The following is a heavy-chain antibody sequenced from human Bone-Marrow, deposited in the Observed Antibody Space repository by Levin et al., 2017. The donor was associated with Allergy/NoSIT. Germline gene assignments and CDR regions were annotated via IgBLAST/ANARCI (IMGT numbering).Heavy chain of an antibody. CDR2: ISYDGSNK. V-gene: IGHV3-30*18. D-gene: IGHD1-14*01. CDR1: GFTFSSYG. Sequence: GGSLRLSCVASGFTFSSYGMHWVRQAPGKGLEWVAVISYDGSNKYHADSLKGRFTISRDNSKNTLYLQMNSLRAEDTAVYYCAKVGAPSSRTHEFSHSVMDVWGQGTTVTVSS. J-gene: IGHJ6*02. CDR3: AKVGAPSSRTHEFSHSVMDV.